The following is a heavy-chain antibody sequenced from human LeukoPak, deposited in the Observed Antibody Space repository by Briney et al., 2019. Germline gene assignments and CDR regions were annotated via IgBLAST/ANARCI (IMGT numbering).Heavy chain of an antibody. V-gene: IGHV3-33*01. CDR2: IWSDGSTK. CDR3: ARDAATSVGMPHY. Sequence: PGKSLRLSCVASGFTFSSYGMHWVRQAPGKGLEWVAIIWSDGSTKYYVGSVRDRFTISRDSSKSTLYLQMNSLRAEDTAVYYCARDAATSVGMPHYWGQGTVVTVSS. CDR1: GFTFSSYG. D-gene: IGHD2-2*01. J-gene: IGHJ4*02.